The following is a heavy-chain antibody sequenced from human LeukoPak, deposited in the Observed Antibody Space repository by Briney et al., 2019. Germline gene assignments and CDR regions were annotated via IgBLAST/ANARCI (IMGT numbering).Heavy chain of an antibody. CDR2: IWYDGSNK. V-gene: IGHV3-33*06. Sequence: PGRSLRLSCAASGFTFSSYGMHWVRQAPGKGLEWVAVIWYDGSNKYYADSVKGRFTISRDNSKNTLYLQVNSLRAEDTAVYYCAKMGDSSGYYHDLDYWGQGTLVTVSS. CDR3: AKMGDSSGYYHDLDY. D-gene: IGHD3-22*01. CDR1: GFTFSSYG. J-gene: IGHJ4*02.